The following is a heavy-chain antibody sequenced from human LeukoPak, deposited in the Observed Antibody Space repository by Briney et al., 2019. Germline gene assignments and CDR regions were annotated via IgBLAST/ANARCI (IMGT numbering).Heavy chain of an antibody. CDR1: GGSFNGYY. CDR3: ARVSYGYGYYFDY. CDR2: INHSGST. Sequence: PSETLSLTCAVYGGSFNGYYWSWIRQPPGKGLEWIGEINHSGSTNYNPSLKSRVTISVDTSKNQFSLKLSSVTAADTAVYYCARVSYGYGYYFDYWGQGTLVTVSS. V-gene: IGHV4-34*01. D-gene: IGHD5-18*01. J-gene: IGHJ4*02.